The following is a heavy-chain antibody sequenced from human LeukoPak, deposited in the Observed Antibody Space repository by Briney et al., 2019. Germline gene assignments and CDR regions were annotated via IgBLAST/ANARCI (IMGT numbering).Heavy chain of an antibody. CDR3: ARGLIRYYSGSGTSGNFDY. J-gene: IGHJ4*02. V-gene: IGHV4-34*01. Sequence: PSETLSLTCGVYGGSFSGHYWTWIRQPPGKGLEWIGEINHSGNTNYNPSLKSRVTTSVDTSKNQFSLRLTSVTAADTAVYYCARGLIRYYSGSGTSGNFDYWGQRTLVTVSS. CDR2: INHSGNT. D-gene: IGHD3-10*01. CDR1: GGSFSGHY.